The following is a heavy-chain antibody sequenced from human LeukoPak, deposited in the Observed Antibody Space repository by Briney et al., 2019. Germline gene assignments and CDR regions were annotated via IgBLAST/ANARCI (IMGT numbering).Heavy chain of an antibody. CDR1: GFTFSNFG. CDR3: PRITAYDDS. Sequence: GGSLRLSCTASGFTFSNFGMHWVRQAPGKGLEWVAVIWYDGTNKNCADSVKGRFTISRDNSKNTLYLQMNSLRAEDTAVYYCPRITAYDDSWGQGTLVTVSS. J-gene: IGHJ5*01. CDR2: IWYDGTNK. D-gene: IGHD1-20*01. V-gene: IGHV3-33*01.